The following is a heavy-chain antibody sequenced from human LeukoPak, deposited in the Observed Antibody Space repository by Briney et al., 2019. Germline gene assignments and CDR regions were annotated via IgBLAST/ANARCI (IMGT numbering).Heavy chain of an antibody. Sequence: ASVKVSCKASGYTFTTYAMNWVRQAPGQGLEWMGWINPNSGGTNYAQKFQGRVTMTRDTSISTAYMELSRLRSDDTAVYYCARVSLEYYYDSSGYGYWGQGTLVTVSS. V-gene: IGHV1-2*02. CDR2: INPNSGGT. J-gene: IGHJ4*02. CDR3: ARVSLEYYYDSSGYGY. D-gene: IGHD3-22*01. CDR1: GYTFTTYA.